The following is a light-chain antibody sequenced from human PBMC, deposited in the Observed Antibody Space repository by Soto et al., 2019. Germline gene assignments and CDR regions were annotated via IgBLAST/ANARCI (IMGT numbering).Light chain of an antibody. Sequence: EIVLTQSPAILSLSPGEKATLSCRASQSVSGSLGWYQQKPGQAPSLIIYDASVRATGIPARFSGSGSGTDFTLTIIRLEPEDFAVYYCQEGTYWPAFGGGTKVDIK. CDR2: DAS. J-gene: IGKJ4*01. CDR3: QEGTYWPA. CDR1: QSVSGS. V-gene: IGKV3-11*01.